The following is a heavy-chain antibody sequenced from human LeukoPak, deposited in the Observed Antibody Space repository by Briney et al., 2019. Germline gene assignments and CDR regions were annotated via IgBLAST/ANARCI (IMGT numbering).Heavy chain of an antibody. CDR3: STDRD. CDR1: GLTFANAR. D-gene: IGHD5-24*01. V-gene: IGHV3-15*05. CDR2: IKGKPDGGTA. Sequence: GGSLRLSCAASGLTFANARMNWVRQAPGKGLEWVGRIKGKPDGGTADYAASVMARFIISRHDSKNTVYLQMNSLREEDSGLYFCSTDRDWGQGTLVAVSS. J-gene: IGHJ4*02.